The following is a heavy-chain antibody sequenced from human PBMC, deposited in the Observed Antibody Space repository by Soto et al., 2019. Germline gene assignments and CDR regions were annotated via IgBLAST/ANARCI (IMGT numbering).Heavy chain of an antibody. Sequence: EVQLVESGGGLVQPGGSLRLSCPASDLTLSGGSVPGVRQAPGKGLVWVSGIDKVGTDSTYADSVKGRFTSSRDNAKNTVYLQMNSLRVEDTAVYYCARGWFGPDVWGKGTTVTVSS. J-gene: IGHJ6*03. CDR2: IDKVGTDS. D-gene: IGHD3-10*01. CDR1: DLTLSGGS. V-gene: IGHV3-74*01. CDR3: ARGWFGPDV.